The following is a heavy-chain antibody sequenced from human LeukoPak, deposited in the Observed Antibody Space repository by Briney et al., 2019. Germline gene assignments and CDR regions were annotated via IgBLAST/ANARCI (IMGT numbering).Heavy chain of an antibody. V-gene: IGHV3-20*04. D-gene: IGHD3-3*01. CDR3: ARDRGYDFWSGYII. CDR2: INWNGGST. J-gene: IGHJ3*02. Sequence: PGGSLRLSCAACGFTFDDYGMSWVPHAPGKGLEWVTGINWNGGSTGYADSVKGRFTISRDNPKNSLYLQMNSLRAEDTALYYCARDRGYDFWSGYIIWGQGTMVTVSS. CDR1: GFTFDDYG.